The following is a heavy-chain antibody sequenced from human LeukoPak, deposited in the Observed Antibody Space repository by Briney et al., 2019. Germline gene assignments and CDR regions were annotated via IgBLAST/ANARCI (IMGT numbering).Heavy chain of an antibody. J-gene: IGHJ6*02. Sequence: PGGSLRLSCAASGFTFSSYWMSWVRQAPGKGLEWVANINPDGSEKYYVDSVKGRFTISRDNAKNSLYLQMNSLRAEDAAVYYCARAKTPYSSNYDMDVWGQGTTVTASS. D-gene: IGHD6-13*01. CDR2: INPDGSEK. V-gene: IGHV3-7*01. CDR1: GFTFSSYW. CDR3: ARAKTPYSSNYDMDV.